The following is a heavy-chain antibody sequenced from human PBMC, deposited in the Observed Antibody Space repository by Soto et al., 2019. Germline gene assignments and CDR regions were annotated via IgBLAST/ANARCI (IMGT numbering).Heavy chain of an antibody. CDR3: AREGGPITMVRGVHADKNWFDP. J-gene: IGHJ5*02. CDR1: GYTFTGYY. Sequence: ASVKVSCKASGYTFTGYYMHWVRQAPGQGLEWMGWINPNSGGTNYAQKFQGWVTMTRDTSISTAYMELSRLRSDDTAVYYCAREGGPITMVRGVHADKNWFDPWGQGTLVTVSS. CDR2: INPNSGGT. V-gene: IGHV1-2*04. D-gene: IGHD3-10*01.